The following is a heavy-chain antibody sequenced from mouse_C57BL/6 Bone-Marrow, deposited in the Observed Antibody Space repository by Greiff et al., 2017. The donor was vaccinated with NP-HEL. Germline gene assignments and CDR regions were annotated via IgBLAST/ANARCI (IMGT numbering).Heavy chain of an antibody. Sequence: EVQGVESGGGLVQPKGSLKLSCAASGFTFNTYAMHWVRQAPGKGLEWVARIRSKSSNYATYYADSVKDRFTISRDDSQSMLYLQMNNLKTEDTAMYYCVRDRYYGSNWYFDVWGTGTTVTVSS. CDR2: IRSKSSNYAT. J-gene: IGHJ1*03. CDR3: VRDRYYGSNWYFDV. CDR1: GFTFNTYA. D-gene: IGHD1-1*01. V-gene: IGHV10-3*01.